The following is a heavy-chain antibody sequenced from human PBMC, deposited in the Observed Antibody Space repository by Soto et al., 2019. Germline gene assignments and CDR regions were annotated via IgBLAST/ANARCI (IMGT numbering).Heavy chain of an antibody. D-gene: IGHD3-16*01. V-gene: IGHV1-58*02. CDR3: AAGFMITFGGVMDSDAFDI. CDR2: IVVGSGNT. J-gene: IGHJ3*02. Sequence: QMQLVQSGPEVKKPGTSVKVSCKASGFTFTSSAMEWVGQARGQRLEGIGRIVVGSGNTNYEQKFQERVTITRDMSTSTAYMELSSLRSEDTAVYYCAAGFMITFGGVMDSDAFDIWGQGTMVTVSS. CDR1: GFTFTSSA.